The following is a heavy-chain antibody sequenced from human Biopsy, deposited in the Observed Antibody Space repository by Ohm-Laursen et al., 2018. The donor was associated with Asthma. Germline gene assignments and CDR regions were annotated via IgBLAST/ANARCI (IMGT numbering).Heavy chain of an antibody. CDR3: ARAVDYSHYYGIDV. V-gene: IGHV1-18*01. CDR2: ISVYNGNT. J-gene: IGHJ6*02. Sequence: AASVKVSCKTSGYTFNSAGITWVRQAPGQWLEWMGWISVYNGNTKVAQKLQDRVTMITDTSTSTAYMELRSLRSDDTAVYFCARAVDYSHYYGIDVWGQGTTVTVS. CDR1: GYTFNSAG. D-gene: IGHD3-10*01.